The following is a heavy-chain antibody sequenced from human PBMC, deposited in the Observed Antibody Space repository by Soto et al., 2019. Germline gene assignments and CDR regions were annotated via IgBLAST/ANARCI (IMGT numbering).Heavy chain of an antibody. CDR2: IYTSGST. Sequence: SETLSLTCTVSGGSISSYYWSWIRQPAGKGLEWIGRIYTSGSTNYNPSLKSRVTMSVDTSKNQFSLKLSSVTAADTAVYYCAREGPPNSSSLGQWLNYYYYYGMDVWGQGTTVTVSS. D-gene: IGHD6-6*01. J-gene: IGHJ6*02. CDR3: AREGPPNSSSLGQWLNYYYYYGMDV. CDR1: GGSISSYY. V-gene: IGHV4-4*07.